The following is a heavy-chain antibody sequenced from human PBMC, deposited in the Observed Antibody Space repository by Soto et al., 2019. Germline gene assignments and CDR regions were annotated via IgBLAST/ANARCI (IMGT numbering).Heavy chain of an antibody. D-gene: IGHD2-2*01. CDR1: GYTFTSYD. CDR2: MNPNSGNT. V-gene: IGHV1-8*01. Sequence: GSVKVSCKASGYTFTSYDINWVRQATGQGLEWMGWMNPNSGNTGYAQKFQGRVTMTRNTSISTAYMELSSLRSEDTAVYYCARVVPAAMPFFDYWGQGTLVTVS. CDR3: ARVVPAAMPFFDY. J-gene: IGHJ4*02.